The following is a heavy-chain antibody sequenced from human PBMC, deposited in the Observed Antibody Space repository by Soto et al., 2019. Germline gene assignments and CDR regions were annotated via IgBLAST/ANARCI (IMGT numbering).Heavy chain of an antibody. CDR1: GGTFSSYA. V-gene: IGHV1-69*13. CDR3: ARGVHGDCVNWFDP. CDR2: IIPIVGTA. J-gene: IGHJ5*02. D-gene: IGHD2-21*02. Sequence: SVKVSCKASGGTFSSYAMSWVRQAPGQGLEGMGGIIPIVGTANYAQKFQGRVTITADECTSTAYMELSSLRFEDTAVYSCARGVHGDCVNWFDPWGQGPMRTVSS.